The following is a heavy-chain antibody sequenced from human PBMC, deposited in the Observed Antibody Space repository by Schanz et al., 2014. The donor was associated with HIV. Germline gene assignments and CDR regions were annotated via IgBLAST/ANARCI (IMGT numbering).Heavy chain of an antibody. D-gene: IGHD3-22*01. CDR1: GFAFSNYA. V-gene: IGHV3-23*04. J-gene: IGHJ4*02. Sequence: VQLVESGGGVVQPGRSLRLSCAASGFAFSNYAMSWVRQAPGKGLERVSSITESGGRTYYADSVNGRFTISRDNSKNTLYLQMTTLRTEDTAVYYCAKPEYDSSGNSQSHFDYWGQGTLVTVSS. CDR2: ITESGGRT. CDR3: AKPEYDSSGNSQSHFDY.